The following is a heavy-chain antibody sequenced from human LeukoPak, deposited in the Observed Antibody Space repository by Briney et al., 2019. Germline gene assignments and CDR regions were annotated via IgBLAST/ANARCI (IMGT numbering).Heavy chain of an antibody. V-gene: IGHV7-4-1*02. CDR2: INTNTGNP. CDR1: GYTFTSYA. CDR3: ARVVRPTDYGGNSGPLFDY. J-gene: IGHJ4*02. Sequence: GASVKVSCKASGYTFTSYAMNWVRQAPGQGLEWMGWINTNTGNPTYAQGFTGRFVFSLDTSVSTAYLQISSLKAEDTAVYYCARVVRPTDYGGNSGPLFDYWGQGTLVTVSS. D-gene: IGHD4-23*01.